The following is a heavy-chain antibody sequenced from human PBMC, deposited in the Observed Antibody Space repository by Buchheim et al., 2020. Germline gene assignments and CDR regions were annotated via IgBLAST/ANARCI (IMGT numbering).Heavy chain of an antibody. J-gene: IGHJ4*02. CDR3: ARGYDILTGPGNFDY. CDR2: IYYSGST. V-gene: IGHV4-31*03. D-gene: IGHD3-9*01. Sequence: QVQLQESGPGLVKPSQTLSLTCTVSGGSISSGGYYWSWIRQHPGKGLEWIGYIYYSGSTYYNPSLNSRVTNTVDTSKNQISLKLSSVTAADTAVYYCARGYDILTGPGNFDYWGQGTL. CDR1: GGSISSGGYY.